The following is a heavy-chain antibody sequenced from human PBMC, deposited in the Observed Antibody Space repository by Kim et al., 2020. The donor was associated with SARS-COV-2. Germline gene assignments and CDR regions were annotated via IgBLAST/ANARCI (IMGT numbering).Heavy chain of an antibody. Sequence: GGSLRLSCAASGFTFSNAWMSWVRQAPGKGLEWVGRIKSKTDGGTTDYAAPVKGRFTISRDDSKNTLYLQMNSLKTEDTAVYYCTTELGRGVIRYYFDYWGQGTLVTVSS. D-gene: IGHD3-10*01. V-gene: IGHV3-15*01. CDR3: TTELGRGVIRYYFDY. CDR1: GFTFSNAW. J-gene: IGHJ4*02. CDR2: IKSKTDGGTT.